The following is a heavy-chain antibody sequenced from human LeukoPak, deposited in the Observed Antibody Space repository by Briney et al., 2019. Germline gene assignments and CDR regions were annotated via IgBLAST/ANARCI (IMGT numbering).Heavy chain of an antibody. CDR2: INHSGIT. V-gene: IGHV4-34*01. J-gene: IGHJ6*03. CDR3: ARGGPLTIFGVVIDRGVYYYMDV. Sequence: SETLSLTCAVSGGSFSGDYWSWVRQPPGKGLEWMGEINHSGITNYNPSLKSRVTISVDTSKNQFSLKLSSVTAADTAVYYCARGGPLTIFGVVIDRGVYYYMDVWGKGTTVTVSS. D-gene: IGHD3-3*01. CDR1: GGSFSGDY.